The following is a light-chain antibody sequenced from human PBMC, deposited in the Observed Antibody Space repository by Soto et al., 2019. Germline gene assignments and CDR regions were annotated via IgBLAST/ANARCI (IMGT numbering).Light chain of an antibody. CDR1: QSVLYSSNNKNY. V-gene: IGKV4-1*01. J-gene: IGKJ1*01. Sequence: IVMTKSPDSLAVSLGERATSNCKSSQSVLYSSNNKNYLAWYQQKPGQPPKLLIYWASTRESGVPDRFSGSGSGTDFTLTISSLQAEDVAVYYCQQYYSTPPTFCQGTKVDIK. CDR2: WAS. CDR3: QQYYSTPPT.